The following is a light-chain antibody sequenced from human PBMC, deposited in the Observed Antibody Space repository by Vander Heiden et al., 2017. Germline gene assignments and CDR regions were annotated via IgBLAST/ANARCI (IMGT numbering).Light chain of an antibody. CDR3: QQYDNLPLI. J-gene: IGKJ5*01. V-gene: IGKV1-33*01. CDR2: DAS. Sequence: DIQMTQSPSSLSASVGDRVTNTCQASQDISNYLNWYQLKPGKAPKLLIYDASNLETGVPSRFSGSGSGTDFTFTISSLQPEDIATYYCQQYDNLPLIFGQGTRLEIK. CDR1: QDISNY.